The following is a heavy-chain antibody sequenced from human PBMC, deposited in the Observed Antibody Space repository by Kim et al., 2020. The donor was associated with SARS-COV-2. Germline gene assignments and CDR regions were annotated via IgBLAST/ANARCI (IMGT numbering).Heavy chain of an antibody. Sequence: GGSLRLSCAASGFIFDDYAMHWVRQAPGKGLEWVSGIGWNSADIGYADSVKGRFTISRDNAKNSLYLQMNSLRAEDTALYYCAKDSYYDFWSGSGPGGMDVWGQGTTVTVS. V-gene: IGHV3-9*01. J-gene: IGHJ6*02. CDR1: GFIFDDYA. D-gene: IGHD3-3*01. CDR3: AKDSYYDFWSGSGPGGMDV. CDR2: IGWNSADI.